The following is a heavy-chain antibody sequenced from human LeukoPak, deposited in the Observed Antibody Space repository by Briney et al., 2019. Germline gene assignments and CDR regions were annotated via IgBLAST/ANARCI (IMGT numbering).Heavy chain of an antibody. Sequence: PGGSLRLSCAASGFTFSSYAMHWVRRAPGKGLEWVAVISYDGSNKYYADSVKGRFTISRDNSKNTLYLQMNSLRAEDTAVYYCARDPYYDSSGSLDYWGQGTLVTVSS. D-gene: IGHD3-22*01. CDR3: ARDPYYDSSGSLDY. CDR1: GFTFSSYA. V-gene: IGHV3-30-3*01. J-gene: IGHJ4*02. CDR2: ISYDGSNK.